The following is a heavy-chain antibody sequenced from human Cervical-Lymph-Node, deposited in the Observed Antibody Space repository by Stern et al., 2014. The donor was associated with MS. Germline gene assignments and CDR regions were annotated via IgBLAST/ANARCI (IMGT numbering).Heavy chain of an antibody. J-gene: IGHJ4*02. Sequence: EVQLVESGGDLVPPGGSLRLSCAASGFTFNSYSMNWVRQAPGQGLEWLSYISSSSTSIFYADSVKGRFSISRDKAKNSLFLQMNSLRPEDTAVYYCAREGSISGYLDYWGLGILVTVSS. CDR2: ISSSSTSI. CDR1: GFTFNSYS. CDR3: AREGSISGYLDY. V-gene: IGHV3-48*01. D-gene: IGHD1-26*01.